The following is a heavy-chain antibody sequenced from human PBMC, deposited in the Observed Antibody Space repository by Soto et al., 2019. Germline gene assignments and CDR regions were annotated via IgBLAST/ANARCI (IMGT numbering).Heavy chain of an antibody. CDR3: ARSLGYFGYWFDP. D-gene: IGHD3-9*01. J-gene: IGHJ5*02. V-gene: IGHV4-61*01. CDR1: GGSVSSGSYY. Sequence: SGTLSLTCTVSGGSVSSGSYYWSWIRQPPGKGLEWIGYIYYSGSTNYNPSLKSRVTISVDTSKDQFSLKLSSVTAADTAVYYCARSLGYFGYWFDPWGQGTLVTVSS. CDR2: IYYSGST.